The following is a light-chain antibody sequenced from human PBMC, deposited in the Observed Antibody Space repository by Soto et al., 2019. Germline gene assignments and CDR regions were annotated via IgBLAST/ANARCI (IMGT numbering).Light chain of an antibody. CDR3: QQYGSFSWT. J-gene: IGKJ1*01. Sequence: EIVMTQSPATLSVSPGERATLSCRASQSVSSSYLAWYQQKPGQAPRLLIYGSSSRATGIPDRFSGSGSGTDSTLTISRLEPEDFAVYYCQQYGSFSWTFGQGTKVDIK. V-gene: IGKV3-20*01. CDR1: QSVSSSY. CDR2: GSS.